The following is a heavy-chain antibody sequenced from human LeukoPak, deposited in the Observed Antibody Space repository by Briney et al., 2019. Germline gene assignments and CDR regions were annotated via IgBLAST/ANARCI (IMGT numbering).Heavy chain of an antibody. D-gene: IGHD3-16*01. Sequence: GGAVRLSCTGSGYTFGDYAMSRVRQSPGKGLEWVSLIRSKAFGGATEYAASVKGRFTISRDDSKSIAYLQMNSLKTEDTAMYYCTRDGGTLDYWGQGTLVTVS. J-gene: IGHJ4*02. V-gene: IGHV3-49*04. CDR2: IRSKAFGGAT. CDR1: GYTFGDYA. CDR3: TRDGGTLDY.